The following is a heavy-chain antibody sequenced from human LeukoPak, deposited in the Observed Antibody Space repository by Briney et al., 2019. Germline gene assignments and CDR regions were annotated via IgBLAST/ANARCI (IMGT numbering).Heavy chain of an antibody. J-gene: IGHJ6*02. CDR3: ARGFPYDDTTEGYYYLMDV. D-gene: IGHD4-17*01. CDR2: ISSSSSTI. Sequence: GGSLRLSCAASGFTFSSYSMNWVRQAPGKGLEWVSYISSSSSTIYYADSVKGRFTISRDNAKNSLYLQMNSLRPEDTAVYFCARGFPYDDTTEGYYYLMDVWGQGTTVTVSS. CDR1: GFTFSSYS. V-gene: IGHV3-48*01.